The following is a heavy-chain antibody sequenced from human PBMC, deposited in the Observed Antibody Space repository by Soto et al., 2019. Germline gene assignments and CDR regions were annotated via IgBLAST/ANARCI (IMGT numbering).Heavy chain of an antibody. Sequence: QVQLVESGGGVVQPGRSLRLSCAASGFTFSSYGMHWVRQAPGKGLEWVAVIWYDGSNKYYADSVKGRFPISRDNSKNMLYLQMNRLSAYDSALYYCARWGIAAGDYWGQGTLVTVSS. CDR2: IWYDGSNK. J-gene: IGHJ4*02. D-gene: IGHD6-13*01. CDR3: ARWGIAAGDY. CDR1: GFTFSSYG. V-gene: IGHV3-33*01.